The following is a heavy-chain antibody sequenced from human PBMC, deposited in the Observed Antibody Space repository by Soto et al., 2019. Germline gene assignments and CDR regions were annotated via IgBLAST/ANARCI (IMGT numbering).Heavy chain of an antibody. D-gene: IGHD2-2*01. CDR3: ARHDCISSSCYYYYYYTMDV. V-gene: IGHV1-69*13. CDR2: IIPIFDTT. J-gene: IGHJ6*02. CDR1: GYTFTGYY. Sequence: SVKVSCKASGYTFTGYYMHWVRQAPGQGLEWVGGIIPIFDTTNYAQKFQGRVTITVDESTSTAYMELSSLRSEDTAVYYCARHDCISSSCYYYYYYTMDVWGQGTTVTVSS.